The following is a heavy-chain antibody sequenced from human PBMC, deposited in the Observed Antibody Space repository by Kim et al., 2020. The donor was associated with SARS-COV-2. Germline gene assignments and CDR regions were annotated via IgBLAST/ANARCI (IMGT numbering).Heavy chain of an antibody. D-gene: IGHD6-19*01. V-gene: IGHV3-23*03. CDR2: IYSGGSST. Sequence: GGSLRLSCAASGFTFSSYAMSWVRQAPGKGLEWVSVIYSGGSSTYYADSVKGRFTISRDNSKNTLYLQMNSLRAEDTAVYYCATAATGYSSGWAPSKAEYFQHWGQGTLVTVSS. J-gene: IGHJ1*01. CDR1: GFTFSSYA. CDR3: ATAATGYSSGWAPSKAEYFQH.